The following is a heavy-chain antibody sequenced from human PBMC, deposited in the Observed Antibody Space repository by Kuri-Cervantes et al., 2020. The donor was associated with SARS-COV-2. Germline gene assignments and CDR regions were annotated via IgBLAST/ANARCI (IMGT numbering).Heavy chain of an antibody. Sequence: SQTLSLTCAVYGGSFSGYYWSWVRQPPGKGLEWIGSIYYSGSTYYNPSLKSRVTISVDTSKNQFSLKLSSVTAADTAVYYCARAKRITIFGVVTLGGYMDVWGKGTTVTVSS. CDR2: IYYSGST. V-gene: IGHV4-34*01. CDR1: GGSFSGYY. J-gene: IGHJ6*03. D-gene: IGHD3-3*01. CDR3: ARAKRITIFGVVTLGGYMDV.